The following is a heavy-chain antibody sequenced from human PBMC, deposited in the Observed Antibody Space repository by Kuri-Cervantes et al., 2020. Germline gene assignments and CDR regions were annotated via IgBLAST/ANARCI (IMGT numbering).Heavy chain of an antibody. D-gene: IGHD3-10*01. J-gene: IGHJ5*02. Sequence: GESLKISCAASGFTVSSNYMIWVRQAPGKGLEWVSVIYSGGSTYYADSVKGRFTISRDNSKNTLYLQVNSLRADDTAVFYCAKVRGDKGWFDPWGQGTLVTVSS. CDR3: AKVRGDKGWFDP. CDR1: GFTVSSNY. CDR2: IYSGGST. V-gene: IGHV3-53*01.